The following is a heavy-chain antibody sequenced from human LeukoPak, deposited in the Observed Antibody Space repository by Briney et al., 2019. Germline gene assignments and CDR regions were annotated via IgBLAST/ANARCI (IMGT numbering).Heavy chain of an antibody. D-gene: IGHD2/OR15-2a*01. CDR2: IWYDGSEK. CDR3: VRGGCKSTSCYDS. CDR1: GFNFGSYG. Sequence: ERSLRLSCAASGFNFGSYGMHWVRQAPDKGLEWLAVIWYDGSEKYYADSVKGRFTISRDNAKNTLYLQVSSLTVGDTALYYCVRGGCKSTSCYDSWGQGTLVTVSS. V-gene: IGHV3-33*01. J-gene: IGHJ4*03.